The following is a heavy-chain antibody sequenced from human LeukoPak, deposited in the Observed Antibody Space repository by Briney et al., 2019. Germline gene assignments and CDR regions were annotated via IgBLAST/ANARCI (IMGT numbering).Heavy chain of an antibody. Sequence: GGSLRLFLATSGFKFRDAWMEWVRQAPGKGLEWVGRIRRNSDGGTIDYAAPVKGRFALSRDDSKNTLYLHMSSLQTEDTAVYYCATDFYDTTWGQGTLVTVSS. CDR1: GFKFRDAW. CDR3: ATDFYDTT. J-gene: IGHJ5*02. D-gene: IGHD3-22*01. V-gene: IGHV3-15*07. CDR2: IRRNSDGGTI.